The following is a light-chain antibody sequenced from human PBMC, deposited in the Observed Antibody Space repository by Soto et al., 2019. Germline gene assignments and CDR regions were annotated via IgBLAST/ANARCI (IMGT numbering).Light chain of an antibody. CDR2: AAS. J-gene: IGKJ1*01. CDR3: LQDYNYPRT. CDR1: QSISNC. Sequence: IPMNQSPSTLPASVGDRDTITCRASQSISNCLAWYQQKPGTAPKVLIYAASSLQSGVPSRFSGSGSGTDFTLTISSLQPEDFATYYCLQDYNYPRTFGQGTMVDIK. V-gene: IGKV1-6*01.